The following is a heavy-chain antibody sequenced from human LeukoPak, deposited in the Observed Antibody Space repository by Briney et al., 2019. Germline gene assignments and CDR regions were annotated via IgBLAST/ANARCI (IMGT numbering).Heavy chain of an antibody. CDR2: ISTYNTNT. CDR3: ARGWELDY. V-gene: IGHV1-18*01. CDR1: GYTFTSFG. J-gene: IGHJ4*02. D-gene: IGHD1-26*01. Sequence: ASVKVSCKASGYTFTSFGISWVGQAPGQGLEWMGWISTYNTNTQYAQKLQGRVTMTTDTSASTASMDLRSLTSDDTAVYYCARGWELDYWGQGTLVTVSS.